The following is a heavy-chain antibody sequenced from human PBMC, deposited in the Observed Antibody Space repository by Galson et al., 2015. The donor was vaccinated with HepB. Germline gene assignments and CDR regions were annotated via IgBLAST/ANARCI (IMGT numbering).Heavy chain of an antibody. V-gene: IGHV4-31*03. CDR3: ARGAGQQLPIDY. CDR1: GGSISSGGYY. D-gene: IGHD6-13*01. CDR2: IYYSGST. Sequence: TLSLTCTVSGGSISSGGYYWSWIRQHPGKGLEWIGYIYYSGSTYYNPSLKSRVTIPVDTSKNQFSLKLSSVTAADTAVYYRARGAGQQLPIDYWGQGTLVTVSS. J-gene: IGHJ4*02.